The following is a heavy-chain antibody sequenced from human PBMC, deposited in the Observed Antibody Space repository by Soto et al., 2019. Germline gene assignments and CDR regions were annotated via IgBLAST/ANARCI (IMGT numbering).Heavy chain of an antibody. V-gene: IGHV3-21*01. D-gene: IGHD2-15*01. CDR3: AREVLGYCSGGSCRYYYGMDV. CDR1: GFTFSSYS. CDR2: ISSGSSYI. J-gene: IGHJ6*02. Sequence: SGFTFSSYSMNWVRQAPGKGLEWVSSISSGSSYIYYADSVKGRFTISRDNAKNSLYLQMNSLRAEDTAVYYCAREVLGYCSGGSCRYYYGMDVWGQGTTVTVSS.